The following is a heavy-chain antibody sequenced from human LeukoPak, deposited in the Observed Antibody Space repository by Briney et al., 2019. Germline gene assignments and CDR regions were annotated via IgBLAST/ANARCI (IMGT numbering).Heavy chain of an antibody. CDR1: GGSISSSNYY. V-gene: IGHV4-39*01. Sequence: SETLSLTCTFSGGSISSSNYYWGWIRQPPGKGLEWIGSFYNSGSTYYNPSLKSRVTISVDTSKSQFSLKLTSVTAADTAVYYCARFLNYYDTSGYYYVLDYWGQGTLVTVSS. CDR3: ARFLNYYDTSGYYYVLDY. J-gene: IGHJ4*02. CDR2: FYNSGST. D-gene: IGHD3-22*01.